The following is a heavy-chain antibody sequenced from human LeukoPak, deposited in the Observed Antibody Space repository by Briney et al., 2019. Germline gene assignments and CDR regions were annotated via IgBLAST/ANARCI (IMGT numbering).Heavy chain of an antibody. D-gene: IGHD2-21*02. J-gene: IGHJ4*02. CDR3: ARHFRYCGGDCYYIDY. CDR2: IYPGDSDT. Sequence: GEPLKISCKDSGHSFTSYWIGWVRQMPGKGLEWMGIIYPGDSDTRYSPSFQGQVTISADKSISTAYLQWSSLKASDTAMYYCARHFRYCGGDCYYIDYWGQGTLVTVSS. CDR1: GHSFTSYW. V-gene: IGHV5-51*01.